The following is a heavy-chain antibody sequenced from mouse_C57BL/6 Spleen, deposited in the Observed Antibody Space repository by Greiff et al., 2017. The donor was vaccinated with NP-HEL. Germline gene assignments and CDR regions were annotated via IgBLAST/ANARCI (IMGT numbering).Heavy chain of an antibody. J-gene: IGHJ2*01. CDR1: GYTFTEYT. Sequence: VQLQQSGAELVKPGASVKLYCKASGYTFTEYTIHWVKQRSGQGLEWIGWFYPGSGSIKYNEKFKDKATLTADKSSSTVYMELSRLTSEDSAVYFGARHEDRLSLTGAFDYWGQGTTLTVSS. D-gene: IGHD4-1*01. CDR3: ARHEDRLSLTGAFDY. V-gene: IGHV1-62-2*01. CDR2: FYPGSGSI.